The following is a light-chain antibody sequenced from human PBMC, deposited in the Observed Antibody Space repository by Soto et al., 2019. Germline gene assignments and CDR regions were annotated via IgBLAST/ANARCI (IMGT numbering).Light chain of an antibody. CDR1: NIGSKS. V-gene: IGLV3-21*02. CDR3: QVWDSSSDHPYV. J-gene: IGLJ1*01. CDR2: DNG. Sequence: SYELTQPPSVSVAPGQTARVTCGGNNIGSKSVHWYQRKPGQAPVLVVYDNGDRPSGLPERFFGSNSGNTATLTISRVEAGDEADYYCQVWDSSSDHPYVFGTGTQLTVL.